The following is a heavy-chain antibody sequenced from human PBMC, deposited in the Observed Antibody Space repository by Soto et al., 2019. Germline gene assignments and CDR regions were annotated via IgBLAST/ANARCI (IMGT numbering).Heavy chain of an antibody. CDR3: ARGGAGSGSYYKVGSYYYYGMDV. Sequence: SETLSLTCTVSGGSISSYYWSWIRQPPGKGLEGIGYIYYSGSTNYNPSLKSRVTISVDTSKNQFSLKLSSVTAADTAVYYCARGGAGSGSYYKVGSYYYYGMDVWGQGTKVTVYS. CDR1: GGSISSYY. V-gene: IGHV4-59*01. D-gene: IGHD3-10*01. CDR2: IYYSGST. J-gene: IGHJ6*02.